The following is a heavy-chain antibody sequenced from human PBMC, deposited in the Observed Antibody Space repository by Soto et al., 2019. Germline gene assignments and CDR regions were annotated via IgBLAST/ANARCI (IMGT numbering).Heavy chain of an antibody. CDR2: IYYSGSYSGST. CDR3: ARRRFGELSDLDY. J-gene: IGHJ4*02. Sequence: TSETLSLTCTVSGGSISSGGYYWSWIRQHPGKGLEWIGYIYYSGSYSGSTYYNPSLKNRVIISVDMSKNQFSLKLSSLTAADTAVYYCARRRFGELSDLDYWGQGTLVTV. CDR1: GGSISSGGYY. D-gene: IGHD3-10*01. V-gene: IGHV4-31*03.